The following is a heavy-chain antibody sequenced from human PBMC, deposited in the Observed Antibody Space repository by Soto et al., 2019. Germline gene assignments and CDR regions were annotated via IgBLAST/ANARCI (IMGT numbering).Heavy chain of an antibody. D-gene: IGHD6-19*01. J-gene: IGHJ4*02. CDR1: GFTFSSYS. V-gene: IGHV3-21*01. Sequence: GGSLRLSCAASGFTFSSYSMNWVRQAPGKGLEWVSSISSSSSYIYYADSVKGRFTISRDNAKNSLYLQMNSLRAEDTAVYYCASSQDSSGWTFDYWGQGTLVTVSS. CDR3: ASSQDSSGWTFDY. CDR2: ISSSSSYI.